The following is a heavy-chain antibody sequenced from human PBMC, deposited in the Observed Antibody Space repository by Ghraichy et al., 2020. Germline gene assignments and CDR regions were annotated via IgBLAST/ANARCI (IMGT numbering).Heavy chain of an antibody. CDR3: ARRGRGYSLYYYGLDV. J-gene: IGHJ6*02. D-gene: IGHD5-18*01. CDR1: GGSMRSQF. Sequence: SETLSINCTVSGGSMRSQFWTWVRQPPGKGLEWIGYISHTGNTNYSPSLGGRATISLDTSKNRFSLSLTSVNAEDSATYYCARRGRGYSLYYYGLDVWGPGTTVTVSS. V-gene: IGHV4-59*08. CDR2: ISHTGNT.